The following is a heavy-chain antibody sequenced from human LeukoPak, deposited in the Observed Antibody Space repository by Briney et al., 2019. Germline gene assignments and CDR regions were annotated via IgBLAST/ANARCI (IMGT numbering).Heavy chain of an antibody. V-gene: IGHV3-74*01. CDR2: IKSDGSTT. D-gene: IGHD6-19*01. CDR1: LFPLRSTV. Sequence: PGGSLLLSCAAYLFPLRSTVLERVRQAPGKALVWVSRIKSDGSTTDYADSVKGRFTISRDNAKNALYLQMYSLRAEDTAVYSCVSIAHGEAGWGQGTLVTVSS. J-gene: IGHJ4*02. CDR3: VSIAHGEAG.